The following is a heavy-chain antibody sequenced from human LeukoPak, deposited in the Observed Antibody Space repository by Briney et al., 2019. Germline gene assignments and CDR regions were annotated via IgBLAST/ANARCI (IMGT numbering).Heavy chain of an antibody. D-gene: IGHD4-17*01. J-gene: IGHJ4*02. V-gene: IGHV1-69*06. CDR1: GGTFSSYA. CDR3: VGDGDYGGVKAFDY. Sequence: SVKVSCKASGGTFSSYAISWVRQAPGQGLEWMGGIIPISGTANYAQKFQGRVTITGDKSTSTAYMELSSLRSEDTAVYYCVGDGDYGGVKAFDYWGQGTLVTVSS. CDR2: IIPISGTA.